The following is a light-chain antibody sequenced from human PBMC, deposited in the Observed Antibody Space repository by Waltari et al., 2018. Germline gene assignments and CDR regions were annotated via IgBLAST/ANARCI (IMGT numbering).Light chain of an antibody. CDR1: QSISSW. CDR2: KAS. J-gene: IGKJ1*01. Sequence: DIQMTQYPSTLSASVGDRVTITCRASQSISSWLAWYQQKPGKVPKVLIYKASNLESGVPSRFSGSGSGTEFTLTISSLQPDDFATYYCQQYNSYSGTFGQGTKVEIK. CDR3: QQYNSYSGT. V-gene: IGKV1-5*03.